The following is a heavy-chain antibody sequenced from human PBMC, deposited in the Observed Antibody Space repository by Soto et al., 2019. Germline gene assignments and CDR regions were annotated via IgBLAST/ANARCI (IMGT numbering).Heavy chain of an antibody. J-gene: IGHJ6*02. CDR1: GGTFSSYA. D-gene: IGHD6-19*01. Sequence: QVQLVQSGAEVKKPGSSVKVSCKASGGTFSSYAISWVRQAPGQGLEWMGGIIPIFGTANYAQKFQGRVTITADKSTSTAYMELSSLRSEDTAVYYCATDRAEDIAVAGTGYYYYGMDVWGQGTTVTVSS. CDR2: IIPIFGTA. V-gene: IGHV1-69*06. CDR3: ATDRAEDIAVAGTGYYYYGMDV.